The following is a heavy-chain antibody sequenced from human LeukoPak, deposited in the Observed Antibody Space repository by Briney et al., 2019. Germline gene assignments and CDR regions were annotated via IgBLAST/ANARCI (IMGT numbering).Heavy chain of an antibody. CDR3: ARRSGY. Sequence: GGSLGLFCAASGFTFSRYWMSWVRQAPGKGLEWVANIKQDGSEKYYVDSVKGRFTISRDNAKNSLYLQMNSLRAEDTAVYYCARRSGYWGQGTLVTVSS. CDR2: IKQDGSEK. V-gene: IGHV3-7*01. J-gene: IGHJ4*02. CDR1: GFTFSRYW.